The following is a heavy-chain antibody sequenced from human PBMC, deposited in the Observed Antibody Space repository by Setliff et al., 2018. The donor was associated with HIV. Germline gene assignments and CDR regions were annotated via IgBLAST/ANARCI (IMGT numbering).Heavy chain of an antibody. D-gene: IGHD2-2*01. Sequence: PGGSLRLSCAASGFTFSDYYMSWIRQAPGKGLEWVSYISSSSSYTNYADSVKGRFTISRDNAKNSLYLQMNSLTAEDTAVYYCTKERVVLPTAPLTPHYWGQGTLVTVSS. CDR3: TKERVVLPTAPLTPHY. V-gene: IGHV3-11*05. J-gene: IGHJ4*02. CDR2: ISSSSSYT. CDR1: GFTFSDYY.